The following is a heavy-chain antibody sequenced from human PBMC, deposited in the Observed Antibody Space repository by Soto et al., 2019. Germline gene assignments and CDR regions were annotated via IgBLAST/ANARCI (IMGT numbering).Heavy chain of an antibody. Sequence: SETLSLTCTVSGGSISSSSYYWGWIRRPPGEGLEWIGSIYYSGSTYYNPSLKSRVTMSVDTSKNQFSLQLSSVTAADTAVYYCASFVYCSGGSCYSGVGYMDVWGKGTTVTVSS. CDR1: GGSISSSSYY. V-gene: IGHV4-39*01. J-gene: IGHJ6*03. D-gene: IGHD2-15*01. CDR3: ASFVYCSGGSCYSGVGYMDV. CDR2: IYYSGST.